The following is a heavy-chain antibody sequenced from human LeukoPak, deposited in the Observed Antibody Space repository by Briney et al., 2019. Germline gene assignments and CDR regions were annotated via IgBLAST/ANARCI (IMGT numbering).Heavy chain of an antibody. V-gene: IGHV5-51*01. D-gene: IGHD3-22*01. CDR2: IYPGDSDT. Sequence: GESLKISCKGSGYTFTNYWIGWVRQMPGKGLEWMGIIYPGDSDTRYSPSFQGQVTISADKSISTAYLQWSSLKASDTAMYYCARQKQPDYYDSSGYRVGRDYWGQGTLVTVSS. CDR3: ARQKQPDYYDSSGYRVGRDY. CDR1: GYTFTNYW. J-gene: IGHJ4*02.